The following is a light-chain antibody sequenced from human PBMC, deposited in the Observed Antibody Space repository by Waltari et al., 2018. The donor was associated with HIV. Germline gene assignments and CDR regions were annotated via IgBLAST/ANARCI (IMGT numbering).Light chain of an antibody. J-gene: IGKJ5*01. CDR1: QSVSSN. V-gene: IGKV3-15*01. Sequence: EIVMTQSPATLSVSPGGRATLFCRASQSVSSNLAWYQQKPGQGPRLLIYGATTRATGFPARFGGSVSGTEFTLTISSLQSEDFGVYYCQQYNKGPLGITFGQGTRLEI. CDR2: GAT. CDR3: QQYNKGPLGIT.